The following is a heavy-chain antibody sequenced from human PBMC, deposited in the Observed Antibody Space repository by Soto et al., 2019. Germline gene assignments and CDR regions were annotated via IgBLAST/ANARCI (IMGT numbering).Heavy chain of an antibody. CDR3: VKPDYYGPKVY. D-gene: IGHD3-10*01. J-gene: IGHJ4*02. V-gene: IGHV3-64D*06. CDR1: GFTFSSYA. Sequence: HPGGSLRLSCSASGFTFSSYAMHWVRQAPGKGLEYVSAISSNGGSTYYADSVKGRFTISRDNSKNTLYLQMSSLRAEDTAVYYCVKPDYYGPKVYWGQGTLVTVSS. CDR2: ISSNGGST.